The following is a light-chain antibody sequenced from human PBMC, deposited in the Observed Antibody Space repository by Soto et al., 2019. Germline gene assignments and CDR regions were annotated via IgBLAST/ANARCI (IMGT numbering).Light chain of an antibody. Sequence: DVQMTQSPSSLSASVGDRVTITCRASQSVSIYLNWYQQKPGRAPKLLIFAASTLHSGVPSRFSGSGSGTDFTLTISSLQSEDFVVYYCQQYNNWPGMFGQGTKVDIK. J-gene: IGKJ1*01. CDR3: QQYNNWPGM. CDR1: QSVSIY. CDR2: AAS. V-gene: IGKV1-39*01.